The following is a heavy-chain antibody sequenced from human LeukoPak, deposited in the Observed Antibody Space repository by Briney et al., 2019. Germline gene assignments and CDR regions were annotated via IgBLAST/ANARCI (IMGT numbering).Heavy chain of an antibody. CDR1: GFIFRNHG. V-gene: IGHV3-30*02. CDR2: IWYDGSEK. CDR3: AKDLSSGWSFDS. J-gene: IGHJ4*02. Sequence: PGGSLRLSFAAPGFIFRNHGMHWVRQAPGKGLEGVTFIWYDGSEKYYADSVRGRFTISRDNSKHTVNLQMNSLRTEDTALYYCAKDLSSGWSFDSWGQGTLVTVSS. D-gene: IGHD3-22*01.